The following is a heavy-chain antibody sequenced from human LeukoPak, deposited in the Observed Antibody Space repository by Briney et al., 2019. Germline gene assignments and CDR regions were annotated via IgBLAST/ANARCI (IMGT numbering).Heavy chain of an antibody. D-gene: IGHD5-18*01. J-gene: IGHJ6*02. CDR1: GYTFTSYD. CDR2: MNPNSGNT. V-gene: IGHV1-8*01. CDR3: AREIPSGYSYGYDYYYGMDV. Sequence: GASVKVSCKASGYTFTSYDINWVRQAPGQGLEWMGWMNPNSGNTGYAQKFQGRVTMTRNTTISTAYMELSSLRSEDTAVYYCAREIPSGYSYGYDYYYGMDVWGQGTTVTVSS.